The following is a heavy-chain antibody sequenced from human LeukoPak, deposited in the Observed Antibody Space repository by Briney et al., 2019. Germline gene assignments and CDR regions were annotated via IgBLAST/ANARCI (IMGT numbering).Heavy chain of an antibody. CDR1: GFTFSSYG. Sequence: GRSLRLSCAASGFTFSSYGMHWVRQAPGKGLEWVAVIWYDGSNKYYADSVKGRFTISRDNSKNTLYLQMNSLRAEDTAVYYCAKDPTYYYDSSGYPIDYWGQGTLVTVSS. CDR3: AKDPTYYYDSSGYPIDY. V-gene: IGHV3-33*06. D-gene: IGHD3-22*01. CDR2: IWYDGSNK. J-gene: IGHJ4*02.